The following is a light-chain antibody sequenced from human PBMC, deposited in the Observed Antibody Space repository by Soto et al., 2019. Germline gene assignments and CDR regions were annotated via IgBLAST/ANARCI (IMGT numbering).Light chain of an antibody. J-gene: IGKJ1*01. V-gene: IGKV3-20*01. CDR2: AAS. Sequence: EIVLTQSPGTLSLSPGERATLSCRASQTVRGSYLAWFQQKPGQAPRLLIYAASTRAAGVPDRFSGSVSGTDFSLTIIRLEPEDFAVYYCQHYGPSPWTFGQGTKVEIK. CDR3: QHYGPSPWT. CDR1: QTVRGSY.